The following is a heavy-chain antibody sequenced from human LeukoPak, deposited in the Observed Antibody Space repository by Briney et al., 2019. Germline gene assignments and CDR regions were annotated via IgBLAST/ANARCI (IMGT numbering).Heavy chain of an antibody. Sequence: ASVKVSCKASGYTFTGYYMHWVRQAPGQGLEWMGWINPNSGGTNYAQKFQGWVTMTSDTSISTAYMELSRLRSDDTAVYYCARTRPPGYSSSEGMDVWGKGTTVTVSS. CDR2: INPNSGGT. V-gene: IGHV1-2*04. D-gene: IGHD6-13*01. J-gene: IGHJ6*04. CDR3: ARTRPPGYSSSEGMDV. CDR1: GYTFTGYY.